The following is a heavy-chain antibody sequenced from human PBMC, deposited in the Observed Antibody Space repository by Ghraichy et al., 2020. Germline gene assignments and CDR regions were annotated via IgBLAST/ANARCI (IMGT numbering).Heavy chain of an antibody. J-gene: IGHJ3*02. D-gene: IGHD6-19*01. Sequence: SETLSLTCTVSGGSISSYYWSWIRQPPGKGLEWIGYIYYSGSTNYNPSLKSRVTISVDTSKNQFSLKLSSVTAADTAVYYCARSSIAVAGHAFDIWGQGTMVTVSS. CDR2: IYYSGST. V-gene: IGHV4-59*01. CDR1: GGSISSYY. CDR3: ARSSIAVAGHAFDI.